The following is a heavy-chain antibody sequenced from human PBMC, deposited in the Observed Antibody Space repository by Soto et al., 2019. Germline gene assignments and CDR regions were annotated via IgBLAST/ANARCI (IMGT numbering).Heavy chain of an antibody. CDR2: IRSKAYGGTT. J-gene: IGHJ6*02. V-gene: IGHV3-49*04. CDR1: GFTFGDYA. Sequence: HPGGSLRLSCTASGFTFGDYAMSWVRQAPGKGLEWVGFIRSKAYGGTTEYAASVKGRFTISRDDSKSIAYLQMNSLKTEDTAVYYCTRDSNQEGYYYYYGMDVWGQGTTVTVSS. CDR3: TRDSNQEGYYYYYGMDV.